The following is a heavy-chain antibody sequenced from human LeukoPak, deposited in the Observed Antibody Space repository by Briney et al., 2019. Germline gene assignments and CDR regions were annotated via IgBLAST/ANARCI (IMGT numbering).Heavy chain of an antibody. CDR3: ARGDFYYYMDV. Sequence: GGSLRLSCAASGFTFSSYWMSWVRQAPGKGLEWVANIKQDGSEKYYVDSVKGRFTISRDNAKNSLYLQMNSLRAEDTALYYCARGDFYYYMDVWGKGTTVTVSS. V-gene: IGHV3-7*03. J-gene: IGHJ6*03. CDR1: GFTFSSYW. CDR2: IKQDGSEK.